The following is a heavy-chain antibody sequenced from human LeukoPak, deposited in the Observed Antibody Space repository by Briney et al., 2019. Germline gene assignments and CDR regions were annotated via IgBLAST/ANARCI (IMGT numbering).Heavy chain of an antibody. V-gene: IGHV3-7*01. CDR2: IKQDGSQK. J-gene: IGHJ4*02. CDR3: ARDDLYCGGDCSPFDY. D-gene: IGHD2-21*01. Sequence: PGGSLRLSCAASGFVFSEYWMSWVRQAPGKGLEWVANIKQDGSQKFYLDSVKGRFTISRDNAKNSLYLQMTSLRAEDTAVYYCARDDLYCGGDCSPFDYWGQGTPVTVSS. CDR1: GFVFSEYW.